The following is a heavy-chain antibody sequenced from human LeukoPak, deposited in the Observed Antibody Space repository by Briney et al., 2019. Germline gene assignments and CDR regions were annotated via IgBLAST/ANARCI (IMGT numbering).Heavy chain of an antibody. V-gene: IGHV1-2*02. CDR2: INPNSGDK. CDR3: ARGSAVVGGGGPLFDY. J-gene: IGHJ4*02. D-gene: IGHD4-23*01. CDR1: GDTFTDYY. Sequence: ASVKVSCKTSGDTFTDYYMHGGRQDPAQGLEWRGGINPNSGDKNYAQKFQGRVTMTRDTSISTAYMELNRLRSDDTAVYYCARGSAVVGGGGPLFDYWGQGTLVTVSS.